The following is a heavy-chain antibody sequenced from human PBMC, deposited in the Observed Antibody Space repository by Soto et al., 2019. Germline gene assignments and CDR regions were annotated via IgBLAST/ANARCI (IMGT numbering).Heavy chain of an antibody. V-gene: IGHV1-8*01. CDR3: ARGRGMDYYYGMDV. J-gene: IGHJ6*02. CDR2: MNPNSGNT. CDR1: GYTFTSYD. D-gene: IGHD6-13*01. Sequence: QVQLVQSGAEVKKPGASVKVSCKASGYTFTSYDINWVRQATGQGLEWMGWMNPNSGNTGYAQKFQGRVTMTRNTSISTADMELSSLTSEDTAVYYCARGRGMDYYYGMDVWGQGTTVTVSS.